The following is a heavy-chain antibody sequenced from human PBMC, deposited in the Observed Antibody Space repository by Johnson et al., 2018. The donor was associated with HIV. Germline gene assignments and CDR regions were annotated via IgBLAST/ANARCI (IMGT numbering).Heavy chain of an antibody. J-gene: IGHJ3*02. CDR2: ISGSGGRT. V-gene: IGHV3-23*04. CDR3: ARASHYADAFDI. CDR1: GFTFSSYA. Sequence: VQLVESGGGLVQPGGSLRLSCAASGFTFSSYAMSWVRQAPGKGLEWVSAISGSGGRTGYADSVKGRFSISRDNGKNSLYLQMNSLRVDDTALYYCARASHYADAFDIWGQGTMVTVFS. D-gene: IGHD2-2*01.